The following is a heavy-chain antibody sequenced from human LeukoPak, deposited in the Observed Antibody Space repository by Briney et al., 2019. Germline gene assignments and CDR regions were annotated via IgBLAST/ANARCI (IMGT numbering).Heavy chain of an antibody. CDR3: ARGARSGYSIYYFDY. D-gene: IGHD3-3*01. Sequence: SETLSLTCTVSGYSISSGFYWGWIRLPPGKGLEWMGYIYHSGSTYYNPSLKSRVTISVDRSKNQFSLKLSSVTAADTAVYYCARGARSGYSIYYFDYWGQGTLVTVSS. CDR1: GYSISSGFY. V-gene: IGHV4-38-2*02. J-gene: IGHJ4*02. CDR2: IYHSGST.